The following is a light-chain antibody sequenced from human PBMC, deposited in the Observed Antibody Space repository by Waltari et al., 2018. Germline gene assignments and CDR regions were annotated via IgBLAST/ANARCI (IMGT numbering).Light chain of an antibody. J-gene: IGKJ1*01. CDR3: QHYVTLPVT. CDR1: QSVSR. Sequence: ELVLTQSPGTLSLSPGERATLSCSASQSVSRLVWYQQKPGQAPRLLIYDVSTRATGIPDRFSGSGSGTDFSLTISRLESEDFAVYYCQHYVTLPVTFGQGTKVEIK. V-gene: IGKV3-20*01. CDR2: DVS.